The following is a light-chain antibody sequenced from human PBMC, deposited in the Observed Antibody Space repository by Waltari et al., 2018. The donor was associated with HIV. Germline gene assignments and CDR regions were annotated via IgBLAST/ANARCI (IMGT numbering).Light chain of an antibody. V-gene: IGKV1-12*01. CDR3: QQGNSFPRT. J-gene: IGKJ1*01. CDR1: QSISSW. CDR2: AAS. Sequence: DVQMTQSPSFVSASVGDRVIITCRASQSISSWLAWYQQKPGKAPKLLIYAASTLQSGVPSRFSGSGSGTDFTLTISSLQPEDFATYYCQQGNSFPRTFGQGTKVEIK.